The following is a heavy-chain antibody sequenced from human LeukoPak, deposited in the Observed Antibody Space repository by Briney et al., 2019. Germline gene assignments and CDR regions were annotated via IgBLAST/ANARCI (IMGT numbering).Heavy chain of an antibody. CDR1: GGSISSGDYY. D-gene: IGHD3-10*01. CDR2: IYYGGST. V-gene: IGHV4-30-4*01. Sequence: SQTLSLTCTVSGGSISSGDYYWSWIRQPPGKGLEWIGYIYYGGSTYYNPSLKSRVTISVGTSKNQFSLKLSSVTAADTAVYYCARAPYGSGSSYFDYWGQGTLVTVSS. J-gene: IGHJ4*02. CDR3: ARAPYGSGSSYFDY.